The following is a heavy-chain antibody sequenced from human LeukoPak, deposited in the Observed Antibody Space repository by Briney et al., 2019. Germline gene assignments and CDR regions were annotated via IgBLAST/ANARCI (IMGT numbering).Heavy chain of an antibody. V-gene: IGHV3-21*06. CDR3: ARGVSGRYYDFDY. J-gene: IGHJ4*02. D-gene: IGHD1-26*01. Sequence: GGSLRLSCAASGFTFSSYSMNWVRQAPGKGLELVSSISGSSTYVYYTDSMRGRFTISRDDAKNSLYPQMNSLRAEDTAVYYCARGVSGRYYDFDYWGQGTLVTVSS. CDR2: ISGSSTYV. CDR1: GFTFSSYS.